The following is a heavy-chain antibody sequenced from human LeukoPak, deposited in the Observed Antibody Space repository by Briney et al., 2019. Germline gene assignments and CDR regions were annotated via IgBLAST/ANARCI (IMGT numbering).Heavy chain of an antibody. Sequence: RASVKVSCKTSGYSFTDYYMHWVRQAPGQGLEWMGWINPNCGGTSSAQKFQGRVTMTRDTSITTVYMEVSWLTSDDTAIYYCARADRLHGGPYLIGPWGQGTLVTVSS. D-gene: IGHD2-21*01. V-gene: IGHV1-2*02. CDR3: ARADRLHGGPYLIGP. J-gene: IGHJ5*02. CDR2: INPNCGGT. CDR1: GYSFTDYY.